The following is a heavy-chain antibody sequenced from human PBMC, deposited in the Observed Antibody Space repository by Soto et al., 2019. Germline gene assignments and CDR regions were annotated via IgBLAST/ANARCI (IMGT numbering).Heavy chain of an antibody. CDR2: IYYSGST. CDR1: GGSISSGGYY. Sequence: QVQLQESGPGLVKPSQTLSLTCTVSGGSISSGGYYWSWIRQHPGKGLEWIGYIYYSGSTYYNPSLKSRITIPVVTAKSQFSLNLIAVAAGVSAVYSWAGEGVWGIEGGRGAPTVVTPAGGIDYWGQGTLVTVSS. J-gene: IGHJ4*02. V-gene: IGHV4-31*03. CDR3: AGEGVWGIEGGRGAPTVVTPAGGIDY. D-gene: IGHD3-16*01.